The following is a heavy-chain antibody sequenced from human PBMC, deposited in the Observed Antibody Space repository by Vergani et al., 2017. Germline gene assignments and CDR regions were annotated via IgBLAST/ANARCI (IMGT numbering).Heavy chain of an antibody. CDR1: GGSISSYY. V-gene: IGHV4-59*12. CDR3: ARATITMVRGVIIPYYYYYMDV. J-gene: IGHJ6*03. CDR2: IYYSGST. Sequence: QVQLQESGPGLVKPSETLSLTCTVSGGSISSYYWSWIRQPPGKGLEWIGYIYYSGSTNYNPSLKSRVTISVDTSKNQFSLKLSSVTAADTAVYYCARATITMVRGVIIPYYYYYMDVWGKGTTVTVSS. D-gene: IGHD3-10*01.